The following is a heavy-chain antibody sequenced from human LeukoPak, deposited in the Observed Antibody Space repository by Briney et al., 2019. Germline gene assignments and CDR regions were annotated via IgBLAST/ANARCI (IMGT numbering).Heavy chain of an antibody. Sequence: ASVKVSCKASGYTFTRYGISWVRQAPGQGLEWMGWISAYNGNTNYTQKFQGRITMTTDTSTSTAYMELRSLRSDDTAVYYCARDVSENLDAFDIWGQGTMVTVSS. CDR2: ISAYNGNT. V-gene: IGHV1-18*01. J-gene: IGHJ3*02. CDR1: GYTFTRYG. CDR3: ARDVSENLDAFDI.